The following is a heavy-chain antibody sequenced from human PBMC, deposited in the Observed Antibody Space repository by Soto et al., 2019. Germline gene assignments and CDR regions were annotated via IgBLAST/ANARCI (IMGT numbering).Heavy chain of an antibody. J-gene: IGHJ6*02. Sequence: LSLTCTVSGVSISSGGYYWSWIRQHPGKGLEWIGYIYYSGSTYYNPSLKSRVTISVDTSKNQFSLKLSSVTAADTAVYYYARVPQPNCSGGSCYPNYGMDVWGQGTTVTVSS. CDR3: ARVPQPNCSGGSCYPNYGMDV. CDR1: GVSISSGGYY. D-gene: IGHD2-15*01. V-gene: IGHV4-31*03. CDR2: IYYSGST.